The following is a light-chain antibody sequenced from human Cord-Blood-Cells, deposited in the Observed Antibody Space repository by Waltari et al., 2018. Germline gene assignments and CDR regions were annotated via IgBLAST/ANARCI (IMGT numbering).Light chain of an antibody. CDR1: SSDVGGYNY. V-gene: IGLV2-11*01. CDR2: DVS. Sequence: QSALTQPRSVSGSPGQSVTISCTGTSSDVGGYNYVSWYQQHPGTAPELMIYDVSKRPSGVPGRFSGSKAGNTASLTISGLQAEDEADYYCCSYAGSYTKVFGGGTKLTVL. CDR3: CSYAGSYTKV. J-gene: IGLJ2*01.